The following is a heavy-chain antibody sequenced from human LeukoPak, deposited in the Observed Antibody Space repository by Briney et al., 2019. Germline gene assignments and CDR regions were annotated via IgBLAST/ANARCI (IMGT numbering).Heavy chain of an antibody. CDR1: GYTFTGYY. D-gene: IGHD1-7*01. CDR2: VNPNSGGT. V-gene: IGHV1-2*02. CDR3: GITGTTKGYFDY. J-gene: IGHJ4*02. Sequence: GASVKVSCTASGYTFTGYYILWVRQAPGQGLEWMGWVNPNSGGTNYAQKFQGRVTMTRDTSISTAYMELSRLRSDDTAVYYCGITGTTKGYFDYWGQGTLVTVSS.